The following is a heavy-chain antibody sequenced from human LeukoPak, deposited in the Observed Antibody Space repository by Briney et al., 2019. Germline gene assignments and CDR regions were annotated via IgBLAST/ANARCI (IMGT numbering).Heavy chain of an antibody. D-gene: IGHD3-22*01. Sequence: TSETLSLTCTVSGGSISSYYWSWIRQPPGKGLEWIGYIYYSGSTNYNPSLKSRVTISVDTSKNQFSLKLSSVTAADTAVYYCARVAYDYDSSGSYYFDYWGQGTLVTASS. J-gene: IGHJ4*02. CDR1: GGSISSYY. CDR2: IYYSGST. V-gene: IGHV4-59*01. CDR3: ARVAYDYDSSGSYYFDY.